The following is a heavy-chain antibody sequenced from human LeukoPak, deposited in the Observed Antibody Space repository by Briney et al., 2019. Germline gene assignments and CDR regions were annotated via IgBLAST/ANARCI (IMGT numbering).Heavy chain of an antibody. Sequence: SGTLSLTCTVSGGSINSGSYFWSWIRQPAGKGLEWIGRIYTSGITNYNSSLMSRATISIDTSKNQFSLKLSSVTAADTAAYYCARSNSGSYRELDYWGQGALVTVSS. V-gene: IGHV4-61*02. D-gene: IGHD1-26*01. CDR2: IYTSGIT. J-gene: IGHJ4*02. CDR3: ARSNSGSYRELDY. CDR1: GGSINSGSYF.